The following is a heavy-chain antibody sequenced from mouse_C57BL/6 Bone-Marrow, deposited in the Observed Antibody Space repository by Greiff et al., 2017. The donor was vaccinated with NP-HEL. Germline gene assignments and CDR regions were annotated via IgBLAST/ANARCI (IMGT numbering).Heavy chain of an antibody. V-gene: IGHV5-16*01. CDR3: AREGYYAMDY. CDR1: GFTFSDYY. Sequence: EVKLVESEGGLVQPGSSMKLFCTASGFTFSDYYMSWVRQVPEKGLEWVANINYDGSSTYYLDSLKSRFIISRDNAKNILYLQMSSLKSEDTATYYCAREGYYAMDYWGQGTSVTVSS. J-gene: IGHJ4*01. CDR2: INYDGSST.